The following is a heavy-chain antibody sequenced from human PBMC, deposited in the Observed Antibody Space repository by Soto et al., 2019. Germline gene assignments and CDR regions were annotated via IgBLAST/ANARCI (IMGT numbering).Heavy chain of an antibody. D-gene: IGHD3-22*01. CDR1: GFTFSSYA. CDR3: AKVVYYYDSSGYYFYYYYYGMDV. CDR2: ISGSGGST. J-gene: IGHJ6*02. Sequence: GGSLRLSCAASGFTFSSYAMSWVRQAPGKGLEWVSAISGSGGSTYYADSVKGRFTISRDNSKNTLYLQMNSLRAEDTAVYYCAKVVYYYDSSGYYFYYYYYGMDVWGQGTTLTVSS. V-gene: IGHV3-23*01.